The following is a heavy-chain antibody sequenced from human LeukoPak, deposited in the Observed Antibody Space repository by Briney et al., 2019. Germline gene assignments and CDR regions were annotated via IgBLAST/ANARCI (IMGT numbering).Heavy chain of an antibody. D-gene: IGHD6-19*01. Sequence: ASVKVSCKASGYTFTSYGISWVRQAPGQGLEWMGWISAYNGNTNYAQKLQGGVTMTTDTSTSTAYMELRSLRSDDTAVYYCARDRSSGWYGTSWFDPWGQGTLVTVSS. CDR2: ISAYNGNT. CDR3: ARDRSSGWYGTSWFDP. V-gene: IGHV1-18*01. J-gene: IGHJ5*02. CDR1: GYTFTSYG.